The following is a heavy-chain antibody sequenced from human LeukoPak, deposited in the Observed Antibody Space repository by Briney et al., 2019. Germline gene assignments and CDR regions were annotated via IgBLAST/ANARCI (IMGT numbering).Heavy chain of an antibody. CDR3: AGVAKGPPWAGGGAMGNYYYYYMDV. CDR1: GGSISSYY. CDR2: IYYSGST. Sequence: SEALSLTCTVSGGSISSYYWSWIRQPPGKGLEWIGYIYYSGSTNYNPSLKSRVTISVDTSKNQFSLKLSSVTAADTAVYYCAGVAKGPPWAGGGAMGNYYYYYMDVWGKGTTVTVSS. V-gene: IGHV4-59*01. D-gene: IGHD3-16*01. J-gene: IGHJ6*03.